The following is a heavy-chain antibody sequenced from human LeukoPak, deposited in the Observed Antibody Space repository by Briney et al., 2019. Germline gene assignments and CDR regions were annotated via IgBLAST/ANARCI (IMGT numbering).Heavy chain of an antibody. D-gene: IGHD2-15*01. CDR3: AKGGCRGTCNPLAY. J-gene: IGHJ4*02. Sequence: GGSLRLSCAASGFTFSGSGMSWVRQAPGKGLEWISSSGDSDGSTYYADSLKGRFTISRDNSKNTLYLQMNNLRAEDTAVYYCAKGGCRGTCNPLAYWGQGALVTASP. CDR2: SGDSDGST. V-gene: IGHV3-23*01. CDR1: GFTFSGSG.